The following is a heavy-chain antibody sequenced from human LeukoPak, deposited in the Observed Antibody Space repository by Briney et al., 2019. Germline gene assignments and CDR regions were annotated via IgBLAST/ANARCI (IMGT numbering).Heavy chain of an antibody. CDR2: IYYSGST. CDR3: ARDKGSGPKNDAFDI. Sequence: SETLSLTCTVSGGSISSGGYYWSWIRQHPGKGLEWIGYIYYSGSTYYNPSLKSRVTISVDTPKNQFSLKLSSVTAADTAVYYCARDKGSGPKNDAFDIWGQGTMVTVSS. V-gene: IGHV4-31*03. J-gene: IGHJ3*02. D-gene: IGHD5-12*01. CDR1: GGSISSGGYY.